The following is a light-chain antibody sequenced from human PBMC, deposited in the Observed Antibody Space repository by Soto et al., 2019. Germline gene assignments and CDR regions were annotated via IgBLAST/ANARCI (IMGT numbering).Light chain of an antibody. J-gene: IGLJ1*01. CDR2: ANN. CDR3: AASDDIMNGYV. CDR1: SSNIGSNT. V-gene: IGLV1-44*01. Sequence: QSVLTQPPSASGTPGQRVTISCSGSSSNIGSNTANWYQQLPGTAPKLLIHANNQRPSGVPDRFSGSKSGTSASLAISWLQSEEADYYCAASDDIMNGYVFGTGTKGAVL.